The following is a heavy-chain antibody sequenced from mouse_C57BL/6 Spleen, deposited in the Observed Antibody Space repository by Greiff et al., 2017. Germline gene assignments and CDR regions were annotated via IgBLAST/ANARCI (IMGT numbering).Heavy chain of an antibody. Sequence: QVHVKQSGPELVKPGASVKISCKASGYSFTSYYIHWVKQRPGQGLEWIGWIYPGSGNTKYNEKFKGKATLTADTSSSTAYMQLSSLTSEDSAVYYCASDYYGSSFDYWGQGTTLTVSS. J-gene: IGHJ2*01. CDR2: IYPGSGNT. CDR3: ASDYYGSSFDY. CDR1: GYSFTSYY. V-gene: IGHV1-66*01. D-gene: IGHD1-1*01.